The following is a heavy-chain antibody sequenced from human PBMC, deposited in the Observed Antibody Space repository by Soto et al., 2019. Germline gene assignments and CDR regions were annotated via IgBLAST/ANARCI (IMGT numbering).Heavy chain of an antibody. V-gene: IGHV3-23*01. J-gene: IGHJ6*03. CDR1: GFTFSSYA. CDR2: ISGSGGST. Sequence: EVQLLESGGVLVQPGGSLRLSCAASGFTFSSYAMSWVRQAPGKGLEWVSAISGSGGSTYDADSVKGRFTISRDNSKNTLYLQMNSLRAEDTAVYYCAKDRRIAALISYYMDVWGKGTTVTVSS. CDR3: AKDRRIAALISYYMDV. D-gene: IGHD6-6*01.